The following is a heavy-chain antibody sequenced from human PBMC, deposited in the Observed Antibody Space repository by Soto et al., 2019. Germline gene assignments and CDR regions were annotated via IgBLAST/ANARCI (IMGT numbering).Heavy chain of an antibody. Sequence: ASVKVSCKAPGGTFSSYAISWVRQAPGQGLEWMGGIIPIFGTANYAQKFQGRVTITADESTSTAYMELSSLRSEDTAVYYCARARWTGYCSGGSCQWDWFDPWGQGTLVTVSS. CDR2: IIPIFGTA. CDR1: GGTFSSYA. CDR3: ARARWTGYCSGGSCQWDWFDP. D-gene: IGHD2-15*01. V-gene: IGHV1-69*13. J-gene: IGHJ5*02.